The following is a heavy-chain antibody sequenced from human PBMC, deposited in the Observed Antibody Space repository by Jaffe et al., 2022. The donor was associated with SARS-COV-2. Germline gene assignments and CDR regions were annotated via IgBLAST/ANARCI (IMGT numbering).Heavy chain of an antibody. D-gene: IGHD3-3*01. CDR1: GFTFSSYG. V-gene: IGHV3-33*01. CDR3: ARGNLNDFWSGYSPPGMDV. J-gene: IGHJ6*02. CDR2: IWYDGSNK. Sequence: QVQLVESGGGVVQPGRSLRLSCAASGFTFSSYGMHWVRQAPGKGLEWVAVIWYDGSNKYYADSVKGRFTISRDNSKNTLYLQMNSLRAEDTAVYYCARGNLNDFWSGYSPPGMDVWGQGTTVTVSS.